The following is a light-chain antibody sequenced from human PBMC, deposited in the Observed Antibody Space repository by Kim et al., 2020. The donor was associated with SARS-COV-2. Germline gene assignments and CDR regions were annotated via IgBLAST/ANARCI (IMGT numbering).Light chain of an antibody. CDR2: LAS. J-gene: IGKJ2*01. CDR3: QHYSRFPYT. CDR1: ENIGTW. V-gene: IGKV1-5*03. Sequence: SASQGDRGNFTCRASENIGTWLAWYQQKPGRAPSLLIYLASTLESGVPSRFSGTGSGTEFSLSITSLQPDDFATYYCQHYSRFPYTFGQGTKLEI.